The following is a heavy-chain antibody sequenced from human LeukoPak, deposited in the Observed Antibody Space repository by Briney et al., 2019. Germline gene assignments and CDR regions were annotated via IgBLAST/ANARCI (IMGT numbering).Heavy chain of an antibody. D-gene: IGHD3-10*01. CDR1: GYTFTSYD. V-gene: IGHV1-8*01. CDR3: ARARMVRGVIIPSGWFDP. CDR2: MNPNSGNT. Sequence: ASVKVSCKASGYTFTSYDINWVRQATGQELEWMGWMNPNSGNTGYAQKFQGRITMTRNTSISTAYMELSSLRSEDTAVYYCARARMVRGVIIPSGWFDPWGQGTLVTVSS. J-gene: IGHJ5*02.